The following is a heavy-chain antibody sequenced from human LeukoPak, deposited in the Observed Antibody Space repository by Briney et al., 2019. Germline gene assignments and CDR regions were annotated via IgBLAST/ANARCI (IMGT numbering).Heavy chain of an antibody. Sequence: AASVKVSCKASGGTFSSYAISWVRQAPGQGLEWMGGIIPIFGTANYAQKFQGRVTITADESTSTAYMELSSLRSEDTAVYYCARDSSGDTYGMGVWGQGTTVTVSS. CDR2: IIPIFGTA. CDR1: GGTFSSYA. J-gene: IGHJ6*02. CDR3: ARDSSGDTYGMGV. D-gene: IGHD6-25*01. V-gene: IGHV1-69*13.